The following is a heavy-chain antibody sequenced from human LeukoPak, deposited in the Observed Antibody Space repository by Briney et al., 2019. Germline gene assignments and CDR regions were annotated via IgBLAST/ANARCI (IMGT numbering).Heavy chain of an antibody. CDR1: GYSISSGYY. Sequence: SETLSLTCTVSGYSISSGYYWGWIRQPPGKGLEWIGSIYHSGSTYYNPSLKSRVTISVDTSKNQFSLKLSSVTAADTAVYYCARDLVSYCSSSSCPANYMDVSGKGTTVTVFS. J-gene: IGHJ6*03. D-gene: IGHD2-2*01. CDR2: IYHSGST. CDR3: ARDLVSYCSSSSCPANYMDV. V-gene: IGHV4-38-2*02.